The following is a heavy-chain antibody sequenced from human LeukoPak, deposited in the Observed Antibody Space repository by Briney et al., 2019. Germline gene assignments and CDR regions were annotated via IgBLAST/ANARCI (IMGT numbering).Heavy chain of an antibody. D-gene: IGHD3-22*01. CDR1: GFTFSSYS. J-gene: IGHJ6*02. V-gene: IGHV3-21*01. CDR2: ISSSSSYI. CDR3: ARERPYYYDSSGYYYLYYYGMDV. Sequence: GGSLRLSCAASGFTFSSYSMNWVRQAPGKGLEWVSSISSSSSYIYYADSVKGRFTISRDNAKNSLYLQMNSLRAEDTAVYYCARERPYYYDSSGYYYLYYYGMDVWGQGTTVTVSS.